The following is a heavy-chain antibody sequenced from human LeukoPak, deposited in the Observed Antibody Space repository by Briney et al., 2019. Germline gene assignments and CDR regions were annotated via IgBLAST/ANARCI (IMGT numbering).Heavy chain of an antibody. CDR2: ISGSGGST. J-gene: IGHJ6*03. Sequence: TGGSLRLSCAASGFTFSSYAMSWARQAPGKGLEWVSAISGSGGSTYYADSVKGRFTISRDNSKNTLYLQMNSLRAEDTAVYYCAKSHGLTYYYYYMDVWGKGTTVTVSS. CDR1: GFTFSSYA. V-gene: IGHV3-23*01. CDR3: AKSHGLTYYYYYMDV.